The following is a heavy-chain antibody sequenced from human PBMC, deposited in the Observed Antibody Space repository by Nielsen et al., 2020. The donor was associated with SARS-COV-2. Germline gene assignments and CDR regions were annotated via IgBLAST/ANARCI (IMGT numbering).Heavy chain of an antibody. Sequence: ASVKVSCKASGYTFTSYGISWVRQAPGQGLEWMGWISAYNGNTNYAQKLQGRVTMTTDTSTSTAYMELRSLRSDDTAVYYCATVVVVAATRSYYFDYWGQGTLVTVSS. CDR3: ATVVVVAATRSYYFDY. CDR2: ISAYNGNT. V-gene: IGHV1-18*01. CDR1: GYTFTSYG. J-gene: IGHJ4*02. D-gene: IGHD2-15*01.